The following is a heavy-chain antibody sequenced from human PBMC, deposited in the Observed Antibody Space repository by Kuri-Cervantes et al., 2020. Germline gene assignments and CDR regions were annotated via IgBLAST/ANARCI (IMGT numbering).Heavy chain of an antibody. V-gene: IGHV3-23*01. Sequence: GESLKISCAASGFTFSSYAMSWVRQAPGKGLEWVSAISGGGDNTYYSDSVRGRFTVARDNSNNTLYLQVNSLRAEDTAVYYCAKGWEWSALGYFDFWGQGALVTVSS. CDR3: AKGWEWSALGYFDF. D-gene: IGHD1-26*01. J-gene: IGHJ4*02. CDR2: ISGGGDNT. CDR1: GFTFSSYA.